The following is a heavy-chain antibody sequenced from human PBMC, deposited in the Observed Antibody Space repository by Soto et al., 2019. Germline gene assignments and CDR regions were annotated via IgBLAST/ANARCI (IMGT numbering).Heavy chain of an antibody. V-gene: IGHV3-30-3*01. CDR1: GFTLSTYG. CDR3: ARDLFVYSSGWLGSGMDV. D-gene: IGHD6-19*01. CDR2: ISYDGGNK. J-gene: IGHJ6*02. Sequence: GGSLRLSCAASGFTLSTYGIHWVRQAPGKGLEWVAFISYDGGNKYYADSVKGRFTISRDISKNTLSLQMNSLRAEDTALYYCARDLFVYSSGWLGSGMDVRGQGTTVTVSS.